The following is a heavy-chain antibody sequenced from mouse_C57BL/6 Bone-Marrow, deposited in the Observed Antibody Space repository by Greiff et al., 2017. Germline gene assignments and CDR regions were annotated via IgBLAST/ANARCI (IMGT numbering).Heavy chain of an antibody. CDR1: GFTFSSYA. D-gene: IGHD1-1*01. Sequence: EVKVEESGGGLVKPGGSLKLSCAASGFTFSSYAMSWVRQTPEKRLEWVATISDGGSYTYYPDNVQGRFTISRDNAKNNLYLQMSHLKSEDTAMYYCAREGLLRAMDYWGQGTSVTGSS. CDR2: ISDGGSYT. J-gene: IGHJ4*01. V-gene: IGHV5-4*01. CDR3: AREGLLRAMDY.